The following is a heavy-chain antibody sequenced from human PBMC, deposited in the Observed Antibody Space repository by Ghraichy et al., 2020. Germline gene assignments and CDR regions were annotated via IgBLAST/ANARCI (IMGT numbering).Heavy chain of an antibody. CDR3: ARTSVGDYGLGNYYRTFEP. V-gene: IGHV2-70*13. CDR1: GFSLNTRGMC. J-gene: IGHJ5*02. Sequence: SGPTLVKPTQTLTLTCTFSGFSLNTRGMCVSWIRQPPGKALEWLALVDWEDDKFYSSSLKTRLTVSKDTSKNQVVLRMTNMDPVDTATYYCARTSVGDYGLGNYYRTFEPWGQGTLVTVSS. CDR2: VDWEDDK. D-gene: IGHD3-10*01.